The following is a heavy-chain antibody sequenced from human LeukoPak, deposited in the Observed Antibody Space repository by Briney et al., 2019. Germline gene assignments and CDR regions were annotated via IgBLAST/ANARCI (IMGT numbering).Heavy chain of an antibody. CDR2: ISGSGGST. J-gene: IGHJ4*02. V-gene: IGHV3-23*01. CDR1: GFTFSSYA. CDR3: AKDLWFGELMMSPFDY. D-gene: IGHD3-10*01. Sequence: GGSLRLSCAASGFTFSSYAMSWLRQAPGKGLEWVSAISGSGGSTYYADSVKGRFTISRDNSKNTLYLQMNSLRAEDTAVYYCAKDLWFGELMMSPFDYWGQGTLVTVSS.